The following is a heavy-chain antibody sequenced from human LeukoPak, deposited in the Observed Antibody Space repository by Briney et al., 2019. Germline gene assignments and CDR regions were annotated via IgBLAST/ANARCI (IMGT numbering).Heavy chain of an antibody. J-gene: IGHJ6*03. D-gene: IGHD3-3*01. CDR2: IWYDGSNK. Sequence: GGSLRLSCAASGFTFSSYGMHWVRQAPGKGLEWVAVIWYDGSNKHYADSVKGRFTISRDNSKNTLYLQMNSLRAEDTAVYYCAKGGYDFWSGREYYYCYYYMDVWGKGTTVTVSS. V-gene: IGHV3-33*06. CDR3: AKGGYDFWSGREYYYCYYYMDV. CDR1: GFTFSSYG.